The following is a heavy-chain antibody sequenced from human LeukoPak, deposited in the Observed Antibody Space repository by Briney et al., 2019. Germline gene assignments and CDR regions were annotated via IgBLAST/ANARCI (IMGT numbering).Heavy chain of an antibody. CDR3: ARDAIAAAGHLFGY. Sequence: GGSLRLSCTASGFTFGDYAMTWVRQAPGKGLERVGFIRSKAYGGTTDYAASVKGRFTISRDDSKSIAYLQMNSLKTEDTAVYYCARDAIAAAGHLFGYWGQGTLVTVSS. CDR2: IRSKAYGGTT. J-gene: IGHJ4*02. D-gene: IGHD6-13*01. CDR1: GFTFGDYA. V-gene: IGHV3-49*04.